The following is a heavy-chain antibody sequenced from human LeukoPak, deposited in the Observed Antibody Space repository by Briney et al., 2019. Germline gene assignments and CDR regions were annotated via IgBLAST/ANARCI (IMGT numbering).Heavy chain of an antibody. J-gene: IGHJ4*02. CDR1: GGSISSSSYY. CDR2: IYYSGST. Sequence: PSETLSLTCTVSGGSISSSSYYWGWIRQPPGKGLEWIGSIYYSGSTYYNPSLKSRVTMSVDTSKNQFSLKLSSVTAADTAVCYCARLREGSGWDSDYWGQGTLVTVSS. V-gene: IGHV4-39*01. D-gene: IGHD6-19*01. CDR3: ARLREGSGWDSDY.